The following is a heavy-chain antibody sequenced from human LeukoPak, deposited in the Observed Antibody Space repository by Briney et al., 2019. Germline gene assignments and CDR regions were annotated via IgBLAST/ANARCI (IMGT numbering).Heavy chain of an antibody. D-gene: IGHD3-22*01. J-gene: IGHJ4*02. CDR2: ISRNGRST. Sequence: GGALRLSCGASGFTLNDYAMNWVRQPPGKGLEGVSLISRNGRSTYYADSVKGRFTISMDSNKNALYLQMNSLRPEDSAFYYCVKDDSTRVHDTPYWGQGTLVTVSP. V-gene: IGHV3-43D*03. CDR3: VKDDSTRVHDTPY. CDR1: GFTLNDYA.